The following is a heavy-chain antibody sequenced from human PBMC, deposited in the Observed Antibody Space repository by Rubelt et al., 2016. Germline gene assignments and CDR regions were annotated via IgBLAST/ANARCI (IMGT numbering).Heavy chain of an antibody. CDR3: ARSAYTTYSSSLGGMDV. D-gene: IGHD6-6*01. V-gene: IGHV3-48*01. Sequence: GKGLEWVSYISSSGSTIYYADSVKGRFTISRDNSKNTLYLQMNSLRAEDTAVYYCARSAYTTYSSSLGGMDVWGQGTTVTVSS. J-gene: IGHJ6*02. CDR2: ISSSGSTI.